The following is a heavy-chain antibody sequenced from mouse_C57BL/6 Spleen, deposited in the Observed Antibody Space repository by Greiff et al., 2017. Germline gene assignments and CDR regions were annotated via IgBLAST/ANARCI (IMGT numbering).Heavy chain of an antibody. CDR1: GYTFTDYY. V-gene: IGHV1-26*01. Sequence: EVHLQQSGPELVKPGASVKISCKASGYTFTDYYMNWVKQSHGKSLEWIGDINPNNGGTSYNQKFKGKATLTVDKSSSTAYMELRSLTSEDSAVYYCARCYSGDCFDYWGQGTTLTVSS. D-gene: IGHD2-12*01. CDR3: ARCYSGDCFDY. J-gene: IGHJ2*01. CDR2: INPNNGGT.